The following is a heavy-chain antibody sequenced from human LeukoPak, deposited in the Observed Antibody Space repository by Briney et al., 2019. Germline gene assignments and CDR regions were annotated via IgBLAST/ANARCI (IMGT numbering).Heavy chain of an antibody. J-gene: IGHJ4*02. D-gene: IGHD3-9*01. CDR2: ISYDGSNK. CDR1: GFTFSSYA. V-gene: IGHV3-30-3*01. CDR3: ARDGRLTYYDILTGNQGYFDY. Sequence: AGGSLRLSCAASGFTFSSYAMHWVRQAPGKGLEWVAVISYDGSNKYYADSVKGRFTISRDNSKNTLYLQMNSLRAEDTAVYYCARDGRLTYYDILTGNQGYFDYWGQGTLVTVSS.